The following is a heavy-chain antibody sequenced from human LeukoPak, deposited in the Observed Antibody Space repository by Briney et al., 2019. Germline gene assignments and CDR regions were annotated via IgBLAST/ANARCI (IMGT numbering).Heavy chain of an antibody. V-gene: IGHV3-11*04. D-gene: IGHD3-22*01. CDR1: GFTFSDYY. CDR2: ISSSGSTI. J-gene: IGHJ3*02. Sequence: GGSLRLSCAASGFTFSDYYMSWIRQAPGKGLEWVSYISSSGSTIYYADSVKGRFTISRDNAKNSLYLQMNSLRAEDTAVYYCARDCYDSSGYQIENDAFDIWGQGTMVTVSS. CDR3: ARDCYDSSGYQIENDAFDI.